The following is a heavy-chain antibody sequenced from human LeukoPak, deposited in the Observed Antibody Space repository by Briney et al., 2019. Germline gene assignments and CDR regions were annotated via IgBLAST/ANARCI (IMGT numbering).Heavy chain of an antibody. D-gene: IGHD5-18*01. Sequence: SETLSLTCTVSGGSISSSSYYWGCFRQPPGKGLEWIGSVYYSGSAYYNPSLKSRVTISVDTSKNQFSLRLSSVTAADTAVYYCARPRGDSYGYVDYWGQGTLVTVSS. V-gene: IGHV4-39*01. J-gene: IGHJ4*02. CDR3: ARPRGDSYGYVDY. CDR1: GGSISSSSYY. CDR2: VYYSGSA.